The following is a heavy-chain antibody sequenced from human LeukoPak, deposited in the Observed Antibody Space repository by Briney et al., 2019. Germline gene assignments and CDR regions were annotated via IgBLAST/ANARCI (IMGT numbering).Heavy chain of an antibody. CDR3: AKGVTGSSYSASGI. CDR2: MSSDGSEK. Sequence: GGSLRLSCAVSGITFSGYGMHWVRQAPGKGLEWVAGMSSDGSEKFYADSVKGRFTISRDNSKNMLDLQMNSLRVEDTAVYYCAKGVTGSSYSASGIWGQGTMVTVSS. CDR1: GITFSGYG. V-gene: IGHV3-30*18. D-gene: IGHD1-26*01. J-gene: IGHJ3*02.